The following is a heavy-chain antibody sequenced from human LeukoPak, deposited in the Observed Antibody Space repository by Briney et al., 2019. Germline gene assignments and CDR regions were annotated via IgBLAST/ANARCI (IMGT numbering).Heavy chain of an antibody. V-gene: IGHV3-21*01. CDR1: GFTFSNYN. CDR3: ARPPDNYYYYYMDV. J-gene: IGHJ6*03. CDR2: ISSSSSYI. Sequence: GGSLRLSCAASGFTFSNYNMNWVRQAPGKGLEWVSSISSSSSYIYYADSVKGRFTISRDNAKNSLYLQMNSLRAEDTAVYYCARPPDNYYYYYMDVWGKGTTVTVSS.